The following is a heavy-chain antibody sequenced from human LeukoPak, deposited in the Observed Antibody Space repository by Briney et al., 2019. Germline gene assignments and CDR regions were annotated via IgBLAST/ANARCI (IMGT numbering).Heavy chain of an antibody. CDR1: GFTFSSYS. CDR2: ISSGRSYI. J-gene: IGHJ1*01. CDR3: ARDMTTATTCYLQH. V-gene: IGHV3-21*01. Sequence: PGGSLRLSCAASGFTFSSYSMNWVRQAPGKGLEWVSSISSGRSYIYYADSVKGRFTISRDNAKNSLYLQMNSLRVEDTAVYYCARDMTTATTCYLQHWGQGTLVTVSS. D-gene: IGHD4-17*01.